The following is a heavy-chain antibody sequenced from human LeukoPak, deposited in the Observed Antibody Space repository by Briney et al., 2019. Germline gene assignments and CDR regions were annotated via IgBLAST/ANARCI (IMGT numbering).Heavy chain of an antibody. J-gene: IGHJ4*02. D-gene: IGHD4-17*01. CDR3: ARPDYGASGDY. Sequence: GGSLRLSCAASGFTFSSYGMHWVRQAPGKGLEWVAVIWYDGSNKYYADSVKGRFTISRDNSKNTLYLQMNSLRAEDTAVYYCARPDYGASGDYWGQGTLVTVSS. V-gene: IGHV3-33*01. CDR2: IWYDGSNK. CDR1: GFTFSSYG.